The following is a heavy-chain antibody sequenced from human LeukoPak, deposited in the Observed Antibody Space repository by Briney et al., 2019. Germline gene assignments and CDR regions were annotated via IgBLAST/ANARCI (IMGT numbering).Heavy chain of an antibody. Sequence: SETLSLTCSVSGGSISDGDYYWSWIRQPPGKGLEWIGYIYHSGSTYYNPSLKSRVTISVDRSKNQFSLKLSSVTAADTAVYYCARVVVSLGAFDIWGQGTMVTVSS. V-gene: IGHV4-30-2*01. CDR3: ARVVVSLGAFDI. D-gene: IGHD5/OR15-5a*01. J-gene: IGHJ3*02. CDR1: GGSISDGDYY. CDR2: IYHSGST.